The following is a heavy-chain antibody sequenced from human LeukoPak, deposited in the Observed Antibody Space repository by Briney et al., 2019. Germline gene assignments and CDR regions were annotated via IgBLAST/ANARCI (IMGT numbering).Heavy chain of an antibody. V-gene: IGHV3-7*01. Sequence: GGSLRLSCAASRFTSRTYWMSWDRPAPGKGLEWVANTKQDGTDKSYVDSVKGRFPISRDNAKKSLYLPMNSLRAEDTAVYYCAREEYGDHLWWGQGDLVTVSS. J-gene: IGHJ4*02. CDR3: AREEYGDHLW. CDR1: RFTSRTYW. D-gene: IGHD4-17*01. CDR2: TKQDGTDK.